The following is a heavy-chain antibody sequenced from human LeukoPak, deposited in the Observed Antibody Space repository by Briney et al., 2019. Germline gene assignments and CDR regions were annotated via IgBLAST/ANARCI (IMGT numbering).Heavy chain of an antibody. J-gene: IGHJ4*02. Sequence: GGSLRLSCAASGFTFSDYYMSWIRLAPGKGLEWVSYISSSSSYTNYADSVKGRFTTSRDNAKNSLYLQMNSLRAEDTAVYYCASQAYSGYDYTLFYFDYWGQGTLVTVSS. CDR1: GFTFSDYY. V-gene: IGHV3-11*06. CDR2: ISSSSSYT. CDR3: ASQAYSGYDYTLFYFDY. D-gene: IGHD5-12*01.